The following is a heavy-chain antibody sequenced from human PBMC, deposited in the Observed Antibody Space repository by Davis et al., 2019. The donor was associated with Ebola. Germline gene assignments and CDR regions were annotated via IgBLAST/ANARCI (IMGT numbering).Heavy chain of an antibody. J-gene: IGHJ4*02. V-gene: IGHV3-21*04. CDR2: ISSSSSYI. D-gene: IGHD3-22*01. Sequence: GGSLRLSCAASGFTFSSYSMNWVRQAPGKGLEWVSSISSSSSYIYYADSVKGRFTISRDNAKNSLYLQMNSLRADDTAVYYCAKAGYYFDSSGYFDYWGQGTLVTVSS. CDR1: GFTFSSYS. CDR3: AKAGYYFDSSGYFDY.